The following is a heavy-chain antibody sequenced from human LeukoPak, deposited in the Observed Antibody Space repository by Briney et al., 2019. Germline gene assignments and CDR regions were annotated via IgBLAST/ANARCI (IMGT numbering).Heavy chain of an antibody. Sequence: SETLSLTCTVSGGSISSYYWGWIRQPPGKGLEWIGSIYYSGSTYYNPSLKSRVTISVDTSKNQFSLKLSSVTAADTAVYYCARRPGGDFWSGYYPSPPGYMDVWGKGTTVTVSS. J-gene: IGHJ6*03. CDR1: GGSISSYY. CDR3: ARRPGGDFWSGYYPSPPGYMDV. CDR2: IYYSGST. V-gene: IGHV4-39*01. D-gene: IGHD3-3*01.